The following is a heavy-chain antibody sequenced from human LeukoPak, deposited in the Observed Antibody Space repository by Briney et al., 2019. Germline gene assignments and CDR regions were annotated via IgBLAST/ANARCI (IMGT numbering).Heavy chain of an antibody. CDR3: ARHRITMVRGVIKKSIDY. Sequence: SETLSLTCTVSGGSISSSSYYWGWIRQPPGKGLEWIGSIYYSGSTYYNPSLKSRVTISVDTSKNQFSLKLSSVTAADTAVYYCARHRITMVRGVIKKSIDYWGQGTLVTVSS. CDR1: GGSISSSSYY. V-gene: IGHV4-39*01. CDR2: IYYSGST. D-gene: IGHD3-10*01. J-gene: IGHJ4*02.